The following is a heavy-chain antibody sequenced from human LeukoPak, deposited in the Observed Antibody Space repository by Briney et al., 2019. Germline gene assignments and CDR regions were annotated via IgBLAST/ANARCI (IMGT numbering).Heavy chain of an antibody. D-gene: IGHD2-15*01. CDR3: ARCSGGSYYHSDDY. Sequence: GGSLRLSCAASGFTFSTYSMNWVRQAPGKGLEWVSSISTSSSYIFYADSVKGRFTISRDNAKNSLYLQMNSLRADDTAVYYCARCSGGSYYHSDDYWGQGTLVTVSS. J-gene: IGHJ4*02. CDR2: ISTSSSYI. V-gene: IGHV3-21*01. CDR1: GFTFSTYS.